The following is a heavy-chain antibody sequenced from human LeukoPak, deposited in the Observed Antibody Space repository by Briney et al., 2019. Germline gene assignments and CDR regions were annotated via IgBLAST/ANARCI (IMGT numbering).Heavy chain of an antibody. V-gene: IGHV3-30*03. CDR3: TTDLGERITIFGVVKGYDY. Sequence: GGSLRLSCAASGFTFSSYGMHWVRQAPGKGLEWVAVISYDGSNKYYADSVKGRFTISRDNSKNTLYLQMSSLKTEDTAVYYCTTDLGERITIFGVVKGYDYWGQGTLVTVSS. J-gene: IGHJ4*02. D-gene: IGHD3-3*01. CDR1: GFTFSSYG. CDR2: ISYDGSNK.